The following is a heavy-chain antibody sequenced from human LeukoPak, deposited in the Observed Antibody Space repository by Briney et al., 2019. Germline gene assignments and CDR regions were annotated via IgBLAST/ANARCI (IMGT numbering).Heavy chain of an antibody. J-gene: IGHJ4*02. CDR3: AKDYYGSGSYYTGPTDY. V-gene: IGHV3-30*02. CDR1: GFTFSSYG. D-gene: IGHD3-10*01. Sequence: PGGSLRLSCAASGFTFSSYGMHWVRQAPGKGLEWVAFIRYDGRNKYYADSVKGRFTISRDNSKNTLYLQMNSLRAEDTAVCYCAKDYYGSGSYYTGPTDYWGQGTLVTVSS. CDR2: IRYDGRNK.